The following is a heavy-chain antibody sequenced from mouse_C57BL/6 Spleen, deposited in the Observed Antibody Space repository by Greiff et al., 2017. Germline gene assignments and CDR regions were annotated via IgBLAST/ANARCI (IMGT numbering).Heavy chain of an antibody. J-gene: IGHJ2*01. CDR2: ISSGSSTI. CDR3: ARQLTGGDFDY. Sequence: EVHLVESGGGLVKPGGSLKLSCAASGFTFSDYGMHWVRQAPEKGLEWVAYISSGSSTIYSADTVKGRFTISRDNAKNTLFLQMTSLRSEDTAMYYCARQLTGGDFDYWGQGTTLTVSS. CDR1: GFTFSDYG. D-gene: IGHD4-1*01. V-gene: IGHV5-17*01.